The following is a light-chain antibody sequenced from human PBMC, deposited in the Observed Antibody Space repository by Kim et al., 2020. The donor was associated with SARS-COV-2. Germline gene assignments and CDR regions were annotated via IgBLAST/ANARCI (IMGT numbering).Light chain of an antibody. CDR2: GNN. CDR1: SSNIGAGYD. CDR3: QSYDSSLSGWV. V-gene: IGLV1-40*01. J-gene: IGLJ3*02. Sequence: RVTLSCTGSSSNIGAGYDAHWYQQVPGTAPKLLIYGNNNRPSGVPDRFSGSKSGTSASLAITGLQAEDEADYYCQSYDSSLSGWVFGGGTKLTVL.